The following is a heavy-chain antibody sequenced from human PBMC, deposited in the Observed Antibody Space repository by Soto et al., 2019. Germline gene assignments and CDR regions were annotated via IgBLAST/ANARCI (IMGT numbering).Heavy chain of an antibody. V-gene: IGHV3-74*01. Sequence: EVQLVESGGGLVQPGGSLRLSCAASGFTFSSYWMHWVRQTPGKGLVWVSRIKYTGSTTDYADSVKGRFTISRDNAKHTLYLQMSNLRAEDTAVYYCARGLLNLYGMDVWGQGTTVTVSS. CDR2: IKYTGSTT. CDR1: GFTFSSYW. J-gene: IGHJ6*02. CDR3: ARGLLNLYGMDV. D-gene: IGHD2-15*01.